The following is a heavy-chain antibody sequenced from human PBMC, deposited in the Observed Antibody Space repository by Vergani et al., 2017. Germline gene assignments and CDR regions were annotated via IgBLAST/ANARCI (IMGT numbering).Heavy chain of an antibody. Sequence: QVQLQQWGAGLLNPSETLSLTCAVYGGSFSGYYWSWIRQPPGKGLEWIGEINHSGSTNYNPSLKSRVTISVDTSKNQFSLKLSSVTAADTAVYYCARSGYSYGYFDYWGQGTLVTVSS. CDR2: INHSGST. J-gene: IGHJ4*02. CDR3: ARSGYSYGYFDY. D-gene: IGHD5-18*01. V-gene: IGHV4-34*01. CDR1: GGSFSGYY.